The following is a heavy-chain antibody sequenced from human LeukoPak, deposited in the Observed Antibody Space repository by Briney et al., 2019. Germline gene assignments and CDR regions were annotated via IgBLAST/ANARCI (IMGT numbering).Heavy chain of an antibody. J-gene: IGHJ4*02. Sequence: GGSLRLSCAASGFTFSNYAMHWVRQAPGKGLEYVSAITTNGGSTYYANSVEGRFTISRDNSKNTLYLQMGSLRAEDMAVYYCARGWVLRDYWGQGTLVTVSS. D-gene: IGHD1-1*01. CDR2: ITTNGGST. V-gene: IGHV3-64*01. CDR3: ARGWVLRDY. CDR1: GFTFSNYA.